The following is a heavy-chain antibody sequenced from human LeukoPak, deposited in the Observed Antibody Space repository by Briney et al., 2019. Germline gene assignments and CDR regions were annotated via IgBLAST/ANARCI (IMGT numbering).Heavy chain of an antibody. CDR1: GGSISSGGYY. D-gene: IGHD1-26*01. J-gene: IGHJ5*02. Sequence: PSQTLSLTCTVSGGSISSGGYYWSWIRQPPGKGLEWIGYIYHSGSTYYNPSLKSRVTISVDRSKNQFSLKLSSVTAADTAVYYCARISGNYWFDPWGQGTLVTVSS. CDR2: IYHSGST. V-gene: IGHV4-30-2*01. CDR3: ARISGNYWFDP.